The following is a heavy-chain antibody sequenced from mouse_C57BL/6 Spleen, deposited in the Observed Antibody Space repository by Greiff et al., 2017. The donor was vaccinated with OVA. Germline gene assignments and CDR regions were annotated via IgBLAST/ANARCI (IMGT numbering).Heavy chain of an antibody. D-gene: IGHD1-1*01. J-gene: IGHJ4*01. CDR2: INPSNGGT. Sequence: QVQLQQPGTELVKPGASVKLSCKASGYTFTSYWMHWVKQRPGQGLEWIGNINPSNGGTNYNEKFKSKATLTVDKSSSTAYMQLSSLTSEDSAVYYCARLGYYYGSSYDVGAMDYWGQGTSVTVSS. CDR1: GYTFTSYW. CDR3: ARLGYYYGSSYDVGAMDY. V-gene: IGHV1-53*01.